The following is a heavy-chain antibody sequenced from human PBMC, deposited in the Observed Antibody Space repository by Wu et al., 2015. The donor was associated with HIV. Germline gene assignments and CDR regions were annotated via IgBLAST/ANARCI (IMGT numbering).Heavy chain of an antibody. V-gene: IGHV1-8*01. D-gene: IGHD6-19*01. J-gene: IGHJ6*02. CDR3: ARVVWWLVPYYYYGMDV. CDR2: MNPNSGNT. Sequence: QVQLVQSGAEVKKPWASVKVSCKASGYTFTSYDINWVRQATGQGLEWMGWMNPNSGNTGYAQKFQGRVTMTRNTSISTAYMELSSLRSEDTAVYYCARVVWWLVPYYYYGMDVWGQGTTVTVSS. CDR1: GYTFTSYD.